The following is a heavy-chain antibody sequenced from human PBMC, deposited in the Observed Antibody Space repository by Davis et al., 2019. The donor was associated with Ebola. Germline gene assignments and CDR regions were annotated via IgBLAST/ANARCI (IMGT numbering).Heavy chain of an antibody. D-gene: IGHD6-13*01. J-gene: IGHJ4*02. CDR1: GFTVSSNY. V-gene: IGHV3-53*04. Sequence: GESLKISCAASGFTVSSNYMSWVRQAPGKGLEWVSVIYSGGSTYYADSVKGRFTISRHNSKNTLYLQMNSLRAEDTAVYYCARGGAAAGTAPADYWGQGTLVTVSS. CDR2: IYSGGST. CDR3: ARGGAAAGTAPADY.